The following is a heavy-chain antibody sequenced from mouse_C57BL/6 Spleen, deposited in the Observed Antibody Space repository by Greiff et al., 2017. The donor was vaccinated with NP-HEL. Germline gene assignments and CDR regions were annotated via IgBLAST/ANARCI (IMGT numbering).Heavy chain of an antibody. V-gene: IGHV1-26*01. CDR3: ARARYAMDY. J-gene: IGHJ4*01. CDR1: GYTFTDYY. CDR2: INPNNGGT. Sequence: VQLQQSGPELVKPGASVKISCKASGYTFTDYYMNWVKQSHGKSLEWIGDINPNNGGTSYNQKFKGKATLTVDKSSSTAYMELRSLTSEDAAVYDCARARYAMDYWGQGTSVTVSS.